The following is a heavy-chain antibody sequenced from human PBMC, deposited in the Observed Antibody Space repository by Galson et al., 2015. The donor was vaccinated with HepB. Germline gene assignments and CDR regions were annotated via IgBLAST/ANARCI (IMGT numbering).Heavy chain of an antibody. CDR3: ARDLAVEGDAFDI. J-gene: IGHJ3*02. CDR1: GFTFSSFS. V-gene: IGHV3-21*01. CDR2: ITSSSTYI. D-gene: IGHD6-19*01. Sequence: SLRLSCAASGFTFSSFSMNWVRQAPGKGLEWVSSITSSSTYIYYADSVKGRFTISRDNAKNSLSLQMNSLRAEDTAVYYCARDLAVEGDAFDIWGLGTMVTVSS.